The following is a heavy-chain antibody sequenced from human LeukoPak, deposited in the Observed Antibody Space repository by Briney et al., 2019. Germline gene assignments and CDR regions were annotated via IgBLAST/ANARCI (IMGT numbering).Heavy chain of an antibody. D-gene: IGHD3-10*01. J-gene: IGHJ4*02. Sequence: PGGSLRLSCAASGFTFSSYAMHWVRQAPGKGLEWVAVISYDGSNKYYADSVKGRFTISRDNSKNTLYLQMSSLRAEDTAVYYCARVMGRRITMVRGVDYWGQGTLVTVSS. CDR1: GFTFSSYA. V-gene: IGHV3-30*04. CDR2: ISYDGSNK. CDR3: ARVMGRRITMVRGVDY.